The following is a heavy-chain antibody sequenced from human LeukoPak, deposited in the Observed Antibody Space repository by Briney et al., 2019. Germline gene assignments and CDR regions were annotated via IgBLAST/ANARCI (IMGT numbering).Heavy chain of an antibody. CDR2: ISSSSSYI. V-gene: IGHV3-21*01. J-gene: IGHJ4*02. CDR1: RFTFSSYA. D-gene: IGHD3-10*01. Sequence: GGSLRLSCAASRFTFSSYAMSWVRQAPGKGLEWVSSISSSSSYICYADSVKGRFTISRDNAKNSLYLQMNSLRAEDTAVYYCAREGGSRFFDYWGQGTLVTVSS. CDR3: AREGGSRFFDY.